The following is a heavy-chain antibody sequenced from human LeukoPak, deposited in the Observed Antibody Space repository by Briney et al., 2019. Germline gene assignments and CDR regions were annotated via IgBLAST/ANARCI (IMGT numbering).Heavy chain of an antibody. Sequence: ASVKVSCKAAGFTFIYDVNWVRQAAGQGLEWMGWMNPNSGATNYTPRFQGRVTFSGSTSIGTAYMELSGPRSEDTAVYYCARAPLGVVVPAAIRANYYYYMDVWGKGTTVTVSS. V-gene: IGHV1-8*03. CDR2: MNPNSGAT. J-gene: IGHJ6*03. D-gene: IGHD2-2*02. CDR1: GFTFIYD. CDR3: ARAPLGVVVPAAIRANYYYYMDV.